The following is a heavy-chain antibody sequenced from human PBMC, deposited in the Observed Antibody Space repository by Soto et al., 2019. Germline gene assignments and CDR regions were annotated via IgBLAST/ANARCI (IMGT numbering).Heavy chain of an antibody. D-gene: IGHD2-21*02. CDR2: VYSSGST. CDR3: ARDLWGYCGTDCYPLDV. J-gene: IGHJ6*02. Sequence: SETLSLTCTVSGGSMNTYYWSWIRQPPRKGLQWIGYVYSSGSTVYNPSFKSRVTISVDTSKNQFSLKLNSVTAADTAVYYCARDLWGYCGTDCYPLDVWGQGTTVTVSS. V-gene: IGHV4-59*01. CDR1: GGSMNTYY.